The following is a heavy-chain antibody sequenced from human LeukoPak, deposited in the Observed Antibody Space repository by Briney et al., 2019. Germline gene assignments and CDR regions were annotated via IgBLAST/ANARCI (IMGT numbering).Heavy chain of an antibody. J-gene: IGHJ5*02. CDR1: GGSFSGYY. Sequence: SETLSLTCAVYGGSFSGYYWSWIRQPPGKGLEWIGEINHSGSTSYNPSLKSRVTISVDTSKNQFSLKLSSVTAADTAVYYCARGPRADYETNWFDPWGQGTLVTVSS. D-gene: IGHD4-17*01. V-gene: IGHV4-34*01. CDR2: INHSGST. CDR3: ARGPRADYETNWFDP.